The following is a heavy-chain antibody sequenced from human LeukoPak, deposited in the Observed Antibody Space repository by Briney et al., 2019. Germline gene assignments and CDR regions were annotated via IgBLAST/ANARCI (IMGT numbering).Heavy chain of an antibody. CDR1: GYTFTIYA. CDR2: TNPKSGNT. CDR3: ARRAVDNSYYYYMDV. D-gene: IGHD6-19*01. V-gene: IGHV1-8*03. J-gene: IGHJ6*03. Sequence: ASVKVSCKASGYTFTIYAINWVRQVTGQGLEWMGWTNPKSGNTGYAQKFQGRVTITRNTSISTAYMEVSSLRYEDTAVYYCARRAVDNSYYYYMDVWGKGTTVTVSS.